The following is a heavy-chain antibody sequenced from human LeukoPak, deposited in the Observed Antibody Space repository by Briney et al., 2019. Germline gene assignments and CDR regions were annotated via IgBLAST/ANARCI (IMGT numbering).Heavy chain of an antibody. CDR1: GGSFSGYY. J-gene: IGHJ4*02. V-gene: IGHV4-34*01. CDR3: ATYGFYDILTGYYASR. D-gene: IGHD3-9*01. Sequence: SETLSLTCAVYGGSFSGYYWSWIRQPPGKGLEWIGEIYHSGSTNYNPSLKSRVTISVDKSKNQFSLKLSSVTAADTAVYYCATYGFYDILTGYYASRWGQGTLVTVSS. CDR2: IYHSGST.